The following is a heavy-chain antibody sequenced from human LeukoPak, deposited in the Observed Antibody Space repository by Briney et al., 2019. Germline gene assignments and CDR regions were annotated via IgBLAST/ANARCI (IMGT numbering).Heavy chain of an antibody. CDR2: ISTDGSST. V-gene: IGHV3-74*01. Sequence: PGGSLRLSCAASGFTFSSYWMHWVRQGPGKGLVWVSRISTDGSSTDYADSVKGRFTISRENAKNTLYLQMNSLKTEDTAVYYCTTDEEGAVVGWGQGTLVTVSS. CDR3: TTDEEGAVVG. J-gene: IGHJ4*02. CDR1: GFTFSSYW. D-gene: IGHD6-19*01.